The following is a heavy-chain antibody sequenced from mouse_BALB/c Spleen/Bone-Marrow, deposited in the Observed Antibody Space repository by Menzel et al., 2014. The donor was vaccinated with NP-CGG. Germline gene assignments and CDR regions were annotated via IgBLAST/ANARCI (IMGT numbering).Heavy chain of an antibody. Sequence: DVQLVESGGGLVKPGGSLKLSCAASGFAFSSYDMSWVRQTPEKRLEWVAYISSGGSTYYPDTVKGRFTVSRDNAKNTLYLQMSSLKSEDTAMYYCARHKLGRWYFDVWGAGTTVTVSS. CDR1: GFAFSSYD. V-gene: IGHV5-12-1*01. D-gene: IGHD4-1*01. J-gene: IGHJ1*01. CDR2: ISSGGST. CDR3: ARHKLGRWYFDV.